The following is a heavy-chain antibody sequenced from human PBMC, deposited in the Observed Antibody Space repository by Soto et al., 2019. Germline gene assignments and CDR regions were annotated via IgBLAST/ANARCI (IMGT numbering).Heavy chain of an antibody. J-gene: IGHJ6*02. CDR1: GFTFSSYA. CDR2: ISYDGSNK. V-gene: IGHV3-30-3*01. Sequence: QVQLVESGGGVVQPGRSLRLSCAASGFTFSSYAMHWVRQAPGKGLEWVAVISYDGSNKYYADSVKGRFTISRENSKNTLYLQMNSLRAEDTAVYYCARSTTVTTRGYYYGMDVWGQGTTVTVSS. D-gene: IGHD4-17*01. CDR3: ARSTTVTTRGYYYGMDV.